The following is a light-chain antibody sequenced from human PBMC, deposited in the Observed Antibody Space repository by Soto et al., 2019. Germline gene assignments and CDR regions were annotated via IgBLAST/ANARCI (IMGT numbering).Light chain of an antibody. J-gene: IGKJ1*01. Sequence: VVTQSPGTLSLSPGDRSTLSCRASQTISSTYLAWYQQKPGQAPRLLIYAASTRATGIPDRFSGSGSGTDLTLTISRLEPEDFAVYYCQQYGSSPKTFGQGTKVDIK. V-gene: IGKV3-20*01. CDR3: QQYGSSPKT. CDR1: QTISSTY. CDR2: AAS.